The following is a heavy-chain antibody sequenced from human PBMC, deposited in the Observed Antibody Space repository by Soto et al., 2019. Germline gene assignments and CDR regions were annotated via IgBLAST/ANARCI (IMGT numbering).Heavy chain of an antibody. J-gene: IGHJ4*02. Sequence: PGESLKISCKGSGYSFTSYWIGWVRQMPGKGLEWMGIIYPGDSDTRYSPSFQGQVTISADKSISTAYLQWSSLKASDTAMYYCAGHSDVEMATITPFDYWGQGTLVTVSS. CDR3: AGHSDVEMATITPFDY. D-gene: IGHD5-12*01. CDR1: GYSFTSYW. V-gene: IGHV5-51*01. CDR2: IYPGDSDT.